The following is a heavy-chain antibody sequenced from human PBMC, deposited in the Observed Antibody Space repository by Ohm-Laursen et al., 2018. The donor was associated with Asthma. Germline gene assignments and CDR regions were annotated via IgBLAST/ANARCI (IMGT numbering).Heavy chain of an antibody. CDR1: GGTFSSYA. J-gene: IGHJ4*02. CDR2: IIPIFGTA. D-gene: IGHD3-10*02. V-gene: IGHV1-69*06. Sequence: SVKVSCKASGGTFSSYAISWVRQAPGQGLERMGGIIPIFGTANYAQKFQGRVTMTEDTSTDTAYMELSSLRSEDTAVYYCATVRRAILFGAPYFDYWGQGTLVTVSS. CDR3: ATVRRAILFGAPYFDY.